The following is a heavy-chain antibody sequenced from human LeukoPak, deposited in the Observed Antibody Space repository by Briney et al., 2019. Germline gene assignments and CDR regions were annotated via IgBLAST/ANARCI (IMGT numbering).Heavy chain of an antibody. D-gene: IGHD3-10*01. CDR3: ANKVWFGQFDY. CDR1: GFTFSSYE. V-gene: IGHV3-48*03. CDR2: ISSSGSTI. J-gene: IGHJ4*02. Sequence: SGGSLRLSCAASGFTFSSYEMNWVRQAPGKGLEWVSYISSSGSTIYYADSVKGRFTISRDNSKNTLYLQMNSLRAEDTAVYYCANKVWFGQFDYWGQGTLVTVSS.